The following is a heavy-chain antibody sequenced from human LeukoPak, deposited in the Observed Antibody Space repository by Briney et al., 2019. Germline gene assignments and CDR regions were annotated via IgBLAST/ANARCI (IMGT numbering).Heavy chain of an antibody. CDR1: GFTFSSYS. CDR2: ISSSSSYI. J-gene: IGHJ4*02. Sequence: TGGSLRLSCAASGFTFSSYSMNWVRQAPGKGLEWVSSISSSSSYIYYADSVKGRSTISRDNAKNSLYLQMNSLRAEDTAVYYCARAYPPGYSSGWYFDYWGQGTLVTVSS. D-gene: IGHD6-19*01. V-gene: IGHV3-21*01. CDR3: ARAYPPGYSSGWYFDY.